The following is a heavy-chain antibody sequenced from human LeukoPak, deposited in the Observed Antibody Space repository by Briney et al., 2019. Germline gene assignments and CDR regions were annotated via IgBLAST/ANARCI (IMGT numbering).Heavy chain of an antibody. V-gene: IGHV3-30-3*01. CDR3: ATALVAAGLFDY. Sequence: GGSLRLSCGASGFSFSGYDMYWVCQAPGKGLEWVTLISYDGTNKYYADSVKGRFTISRDNSKNTLYLQMNSLRVEDMAVYYCATALVAAGLFDYWGQGTLVTVSS. CDR1: GFSFSGYD. CDR2: ISYDGTNK. D-gene: IGHD6-13*01. J-gene: IGHJ4*02.